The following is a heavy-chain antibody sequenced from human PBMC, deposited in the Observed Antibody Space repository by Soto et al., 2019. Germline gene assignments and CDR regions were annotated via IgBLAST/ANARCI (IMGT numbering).Heavy chain of an antibody. CDR3: ARWVYSSSSYAIDT. Sequence: QVQLQESGPGLVKPSQTLSLTCTVSGGSISSGGYYWSWIRQHPGKGLEWIGHIYYSGSTYYKPSLKSRATISVYTSKMLFSLQLRSVTAADTAVYYWARWVYSSSSYAIDTWGQGTMVTVSS. CDR2: IYYSGST. V-gene: IGHV4-31*03. D-gene: IGHD6-6*01. J-gene: IGHJ3*02. CDR1: GGSISSGGYY.